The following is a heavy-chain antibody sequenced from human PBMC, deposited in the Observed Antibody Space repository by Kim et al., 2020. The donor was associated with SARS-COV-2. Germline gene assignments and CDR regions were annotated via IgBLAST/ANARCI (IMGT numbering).Heavy chain of an antibody. CDR3: AKDAIQSPEHELFDY. D-gene: IGHD1-7*01. V-gene: IGHV3-23*01. Sequence: ADSVKGRFTISRDNYKNTLYLQMNSLRAEDTAVYYCAKDAIQSPEHELFDYWGQGTLVTVSS. J-gene: IGHJ4*02.